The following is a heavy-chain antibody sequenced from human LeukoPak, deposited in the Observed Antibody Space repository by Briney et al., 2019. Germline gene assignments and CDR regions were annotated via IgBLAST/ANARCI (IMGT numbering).Heavy chain of an antibody. CDR1: GYTFTGYY. J-gene: IGHJ6*02. CDR3: ARDELWLGEHYGMDV. Sequence: ASVKVSCKASGYTFTGYYMHWVRQAPGQGLEWMGCINPNSGGTNYAQKFQGRVTMTRDTSISTAYMELSRLRSDDTAVYYCARDELWLGEHYGMDVWGQGTTVTVSS. CDR2: INPNSGGT. D-gene: IGHD3-10*01. V-gene: IGHV1-2*02.